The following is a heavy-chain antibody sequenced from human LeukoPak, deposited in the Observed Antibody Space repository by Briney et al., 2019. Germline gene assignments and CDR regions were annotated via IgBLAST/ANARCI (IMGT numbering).Heavy chain of an antibody. J-gene: IGHJ4*02. V-gene: IGHV3-7*01. CDR2: IKQDGSEK. D-gene: IGHD6-13*01. Sequence: GGSLRLSCAASGFTFSSYWMSWVRQAPGKGLEWVANIKQDGSEKYYVDSVKGRFTISRDNAKNSLYLQMNSLRAEDTAVYYCARDRGSSLRTWGYYFDYWGQGTLVTVSS. CDR1: GFTFSSYW. CDR3: ARDRGSSLRTWGYYFDY.